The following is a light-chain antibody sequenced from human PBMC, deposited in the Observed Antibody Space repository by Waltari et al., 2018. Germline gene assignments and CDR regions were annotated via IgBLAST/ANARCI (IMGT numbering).Light chain of an antibody. CDR1: QSISKW. J-gene: IGKJ4*01. Sequence: DIRMTQSPSTLSASAAASVIISCRASQSISKWLAWYQQKPGKAPKHLIYEASTLQSGVPSRCSGTGAGTDFTLTISSLQPDDFATDYCQQYNSYSLLTFGGGTKVEIK. CDR2: EAS. V-gene: IGKV1-5*03. CDR3: QQYNSYSLLT.